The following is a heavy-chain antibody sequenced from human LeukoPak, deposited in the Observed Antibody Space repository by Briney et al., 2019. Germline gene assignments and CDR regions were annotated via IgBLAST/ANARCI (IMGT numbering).Heavy chain of an antibody. J-gene: IGHJ3*02. CDR3: ARVGWFGELLPVDAFDI. Sequence: GASVKVSCKASGYTFTSYGISWVRQAPGQGLEWMGWISAYNGNTNYAQKLQGRVTMTTDTSTSTAYMELRSLRSDVTAVYYCARVGWFGELLPVDAFDIWGQGTMVTVSS. CDR2: ISAYNGNT. D-gene: IGHD3-10*01. CDR1: GYTFTSYG. V-gene: IGHV1-18*01.